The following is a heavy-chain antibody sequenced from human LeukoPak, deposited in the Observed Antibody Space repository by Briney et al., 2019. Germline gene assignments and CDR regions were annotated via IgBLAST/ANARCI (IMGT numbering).Heavy chain of an antibody. CDR1: GGSISSYY. V-gene: IGHV4-59*08. D-gene: IGHD3-9*01. Sequence: ETLSLTCTVSGGSISSYYWSWIRQPPGKGLEWIGYIYYSGSTNYNPSLKSRVTISVDTSKNQFSLKLSSVTAADTAVYYCARHVDPYYDILTGYPEAYGMGVWGQGTTVTVSS. CDR2: IYYSGST. J-gene: IGHJ6*02. CDR3: ARHVDPYYDILTGYPEAYGMGV.